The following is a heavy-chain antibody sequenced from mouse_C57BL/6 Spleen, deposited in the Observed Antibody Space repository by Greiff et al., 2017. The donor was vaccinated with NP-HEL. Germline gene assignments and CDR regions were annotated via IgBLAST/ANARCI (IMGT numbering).Heavy chain of an antibody. Sequence: DVHLVESGGGLVKPGGSLKLSCAASGFTFSDYGMHWVRQAPEKGLEWVAYISSGSSTIYYADTVKGRFTISRDNAKNTLFLQMTSLRSEDTAMYYCAGNWDLFAYWGQGTLVTVSA. CDR3: AGNWDLFAY. J-gene: IGHJ3*01. D-gene: IGHD4-1*01. CDR1: GFTFSDYG. CDR2: ISSGSSTI. V-gene: IGHV5-17*01.